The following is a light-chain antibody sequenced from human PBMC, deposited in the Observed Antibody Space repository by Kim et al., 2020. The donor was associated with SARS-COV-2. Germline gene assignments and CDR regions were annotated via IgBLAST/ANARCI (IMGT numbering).Light chain of an antibody. J-gene: IGKJ4*01. CDR2: KAS. CDR3: QDYSTYPLT. V-gene: IGKV1-5*03. CDR1: QSIGSW. Sequence: ASLGDRVPISCRASQSIGSWVAWYQQKPGKAPTLLIYKASSLESGVPSRFSGSGSGTEFTLTISSLQPDDFASYYCQDYSTYPLTFGGGTKVDIK.